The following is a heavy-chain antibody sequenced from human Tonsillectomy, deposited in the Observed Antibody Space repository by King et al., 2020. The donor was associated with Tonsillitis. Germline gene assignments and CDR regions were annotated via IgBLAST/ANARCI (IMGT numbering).Heavy chain of an antibody. D-gene: IGHD3-16*01. J-gene: IGHJ5*02. Sequence: VQLVESGGGLVQPGGSLRLSCTASGFTFSSYAMSWVRQAPGKGLEWVSGISGGGGSTYYADSVKGRFTISRDNSKNTRCLQMNSLRVEDRAVYYCAKDSSEADLWGAWGQGTLVTVSS. V-gene: IGHV3-23*04. CDR3: AKDSSEADLWGA. CDR2: ISGGGGST. CDR1: GFTFSSYA.